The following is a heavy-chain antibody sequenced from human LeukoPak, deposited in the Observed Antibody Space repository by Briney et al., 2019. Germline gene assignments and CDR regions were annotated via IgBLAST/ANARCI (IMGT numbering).Heavy chain of an antibody. CDR2: IYYSGST. CDR3: ARQGPYCGGDCCWGY. Sequence: SETLSLTCTVSGGSISSSSYYWGWIRQPPGKGLEWIGSIYYSGSTYYNPSLKSRVTISVDTSKNQFSLKLSSVTAADTAVYYCARQGPYCGGDCCWGYWGQGTLVTVSS. J-gene: IGHJ4*02. V-gene: IGHV4-39*01. CDR1: GGSISSSSYY. D-gene: IGHD2-21*02.